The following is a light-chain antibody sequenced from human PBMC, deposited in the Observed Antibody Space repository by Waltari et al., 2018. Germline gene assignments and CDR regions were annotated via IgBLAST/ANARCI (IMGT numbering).Light chain of an antibody. Sequence: QLVLTQSPSASASLGASVKLTCTLSSGHSSYAIAWHQQQPEKGPRYLRKLNSDGSHSKGDGIPDRFSGASSGAGRYLTISSLQSEDEADYYCQTWGTGIRVFGGGTKLTVL. CDR2: LNSDGSH. CDR3: QTWGTGIRV. V-gene: IGLV4-69*01. CDR1: SGHSSYA. J-gene: IGLJ3*02.